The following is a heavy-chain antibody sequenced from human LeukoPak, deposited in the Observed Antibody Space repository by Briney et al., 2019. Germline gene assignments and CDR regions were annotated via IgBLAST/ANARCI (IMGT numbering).Heavy chain of an antibody. V-gene: IGHV1-18*01. J-gene: IGHJ6*03. Sequence: GASVKVSCKASGYTFTSYGISWVRQAPGHGLEWMGWISTCNGHTNYAQSRQGRVTMTTDTSPSTLCMELSSLGSDCTPAYYRVREDTVNYYYYMDVWGKGTPVTVSS. CDR1: GYTFTSYG. CDR2: ISTCNGHT. D-gene: IGHD4-17*01. CDR3: VREDTVNYYYYMDV.